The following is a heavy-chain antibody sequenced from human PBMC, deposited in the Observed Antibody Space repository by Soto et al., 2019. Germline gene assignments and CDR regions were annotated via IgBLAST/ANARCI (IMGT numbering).Heavy chain of an antibody. CDR2: ISWNGNII. CDR1: GFTFDDYA. Sequence: EVQLVESGGGLVQPGRSLRLSCAASGFTFDDYAMHWVRRVPGKGLEWVSSISWNGNIIGYADSVKGRFTISRDNAKNSLYLQRNSLRPEDTALYYCAKGGPDAFCGGGRCYFDSWGQGTLVTVSS. V-gene: IGHV3-9*01. J-gene: IGHJ4*02. CDR3: AKGGPDAFCGGGRCYFDS. D-gene: IGHD2-15*01.